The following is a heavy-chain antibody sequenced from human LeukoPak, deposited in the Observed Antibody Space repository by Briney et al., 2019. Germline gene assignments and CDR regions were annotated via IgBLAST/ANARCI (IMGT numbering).Heavy chain of an antibody. Sequence: SETLSLTCTVSGGSITGYYWNWIRQPPGKGLEWVGYIYYDGNTNYSPSVKSEVPISLDMPKNQVSLKLSAVTAADTAVYYCARDQGISSDLDAFDIWGQGTMVTVSS. J-gene: IGHJ3*02. CDR2: IYYDGNT. D-gene: IGHD3-10*01. CDR3: ARDQGISSDLDAFDI. V-gene: IGHV4-59*01. CDR1: GGSITGYY.